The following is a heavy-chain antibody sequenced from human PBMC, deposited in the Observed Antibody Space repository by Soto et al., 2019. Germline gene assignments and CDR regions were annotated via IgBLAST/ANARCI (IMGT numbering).Heavy chain of an antibody. CDR3: ASAHSDHHYDFDV. J-gene: IGHJ6*02. D-gene: IGHD2-21*01. CDR2: IIPIFGAT. V-gene: IGHV1-69*13. CDR1: GGTFNDYA. Sequence: ASVKVSCKASGGTFNDYAFSWVRQAPGQGLEWMGGIIPIFGATNYAQLFQGRLTITADESTRTLYMELGSLRSDDTAVYYCASAHSDHHYDFDVWGQGTTVTVSS.